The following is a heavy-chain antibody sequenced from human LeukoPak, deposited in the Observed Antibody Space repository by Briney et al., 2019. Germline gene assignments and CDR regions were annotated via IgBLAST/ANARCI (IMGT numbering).Heavy chain of an antibody. CDR2: INPNSGGT. J-gene: IGHJ4*02. Sequence: ASVKVSCKASGYTFTGYYMHWVRQAPGQGLEWMGWINPNSGGTNYAQKFQGRVTMTRDTSISTAYMELSRLRSDDTAVYYCARDIALAGTRLLYFDYWGQGTLVTVSS. D-gene: IGHD6-19*01. CDR3: ARDIALAGTRLLYFDY. CDR1: GYTFTGYY. V-gene: IGHV1-2*02.